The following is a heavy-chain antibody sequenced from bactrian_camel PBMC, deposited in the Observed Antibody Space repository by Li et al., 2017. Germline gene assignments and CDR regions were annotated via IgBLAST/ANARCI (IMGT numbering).Heavy chain of an antibody. J-gene: IGHJ4*01. V-gene: IGHV3S26*01. CDR2: IDKDGIA. Sequence: HVQLVESGGGSVQAGGSLRLSCTASGLAFSTSCMGWLRQASGKEREGVAAIDKDGIASYIDSVKGRFTFSKDNNKNILYLQMSNLNPDDTAMYYCALDGGTSCWYRSLYEYTYKGQGTQVTVS. CDR1: GLAFSTSC. D-gene: IGHD6*01.